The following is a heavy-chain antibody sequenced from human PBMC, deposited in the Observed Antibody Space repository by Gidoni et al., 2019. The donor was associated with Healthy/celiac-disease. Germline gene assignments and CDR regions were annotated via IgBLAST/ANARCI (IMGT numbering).Heavy chain of an antibody. CDR2: ISSSSSYI. Sequence: EVQLVESGGGLVKPGGSLRLSCAASGFTLSNYSMNWVRQAPGKGLEWVSSISSSSSYIYYADSVKGRFTISRDNAKNSLYLQMNSLRAEDTAVYYCARDGEAGLTDAFDIWGQGTMVTVSS. J-gene: IGHJ3*02. D-gene: IGHD2-8*01. CDR3: ARDGEAGLTDAFDI. V-gene: IGHV3-21*01. CDR1: GFTLSNYS.